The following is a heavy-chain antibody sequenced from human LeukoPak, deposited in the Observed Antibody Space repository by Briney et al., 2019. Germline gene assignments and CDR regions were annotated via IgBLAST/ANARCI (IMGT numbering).Heavy chain of an antibody. Sequence: SENLSLTCTVSGGSISSYYWSWVRQPPGKGLEWIGYIYYSGSTNYNPSLKSRVTISVDTSKNQFSLKLSSVTAADTAVYYCARRSYGSGSYYLDYWGQGTLVTVSS. D-gene: IGHD3-10*01. CDR1: GGSISSYY. CDR3: ARRSYGSGSYYLDY. CDR2: IYYSGST. V-gene: IGHV4-59*08. J-gene: IGHJ4*02.